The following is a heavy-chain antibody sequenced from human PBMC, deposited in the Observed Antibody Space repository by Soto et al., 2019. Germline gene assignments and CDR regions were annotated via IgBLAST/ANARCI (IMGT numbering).Heavy chain of an antibody. J-gene: IGHJ6*02. CDR1: GGSISSYY. CDR2: IYYSGST. V-gene: IGHV4-59*01. D-gene: IGHD6-13*01. Sequence: QVQLQESGPGLVKPSETLSLTCTVSGGSISSYYWSWIRQPPGKGLEWIGYIYYSGSTNYNPSLRSRXTXSXXTPKDQFALKLSSVTAADSAVYFCAREGVSSSWYYYYGMDVWGQGTTVTVSS. CDR3: AREGVSSSWYYYYGMDV.